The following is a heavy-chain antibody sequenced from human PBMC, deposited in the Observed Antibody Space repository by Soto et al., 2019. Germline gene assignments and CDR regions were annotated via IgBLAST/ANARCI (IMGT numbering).Heavy chain of an antibody. CDR3: ARDSPTLGIVVVPAAMDV. J-gene: IGHJ6*04. CDR1: GFTFSSYS. Sequence: PGGSLRLSCAASGFTFSSYSMNWVRQAPGKGLEWVSSISSSSSYIYYADSVKGRFTISRDNAKNSLYLQMNSLRAEDTAVYYCARDSPTLGIVVVPAAMDVWGKGTTVTVSS. D-gene: IGHD2-2*01. CDR2: ISSSSSYI. V-gene: IGHV3-21*01.